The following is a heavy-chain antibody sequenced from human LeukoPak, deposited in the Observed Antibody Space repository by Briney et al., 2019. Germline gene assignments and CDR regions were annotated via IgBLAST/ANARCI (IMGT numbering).Heavy chain of an antibody. J-gene: IGHJ4*02. Sequence: GRSLRLSCTASGFTFGNYAVTWVRQAPGEGLEWVGFIRSKPYGGTAEYAASVQGRFTISRDDSKAIAYLEMNSLKTEDTAVYYCSRYGFVGADFDYWGRGTLVTVSS. CDR3: SRYGFVGADFDY. CDR1: GFTFGNYA. D-gene: IGHD1-26*01. V-gene: IGHV3-49*04. CDR2: IRSKPYGGTA.